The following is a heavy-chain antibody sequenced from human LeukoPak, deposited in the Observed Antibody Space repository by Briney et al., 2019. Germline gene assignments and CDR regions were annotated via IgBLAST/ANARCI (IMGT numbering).Heavy chain of an antibody. CDR2: INAGNGNT. V-gene: IGHV1-3*01. Sequence: ASVKVSCKASGYTFSTYTMHWVRQAPGQRLEWMGWINAGNGNTKYSQKFQGRVTITRDTSASTAYMDLSSLRSEDTAVYYCARGPSANRLLWFGELSKSFDYWGQGTLVTVSS. CDR3: ARGPSANRLLWFGELSKSFDY. D-gene: IGHD3-10*01. CDR1: GYTFSTYT. J-gene: IGHJ4*02.